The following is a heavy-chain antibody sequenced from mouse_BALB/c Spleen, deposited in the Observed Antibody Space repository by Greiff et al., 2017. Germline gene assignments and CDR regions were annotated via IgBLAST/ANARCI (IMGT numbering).Heavy chain of an antibody. J-gene: IGHJ4*01. D-gene: IGHD2-3*01. V-gene: IGHV1-31*01. CDR3: ARCYDGYYGDAMDY. Sequence: VQLQQSGPELVKPGASVKISCKASGYSFTGYYMHWVKQSHVKSLEWIGRINPYNGATSYNQNFKDKASLTVDKSSSTAYMELHSLTSEDSAVYYCARCYDGYYGDAMDYWGQGTSVTVSS. CDR2: INPYNGAT. CDR1: GYSFTGYY.